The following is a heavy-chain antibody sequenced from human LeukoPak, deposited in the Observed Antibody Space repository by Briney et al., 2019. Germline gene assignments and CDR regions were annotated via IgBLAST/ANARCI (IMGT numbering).Heavy chain of an antibody. D-gene: IGHD2-2*01. CDR3: AKDMGYCSSTSCIDYYYYYGMDV. V-gene: IGHV3-9*01. Sequence: GGPLRLSCAASGFTFDDYAMHWVRQAPGKGLEWVSGISWNSGSIGYADSVKGRFTISRDNAKNSLYLQMNSLRAEDTALYYCAKDMGYCSSTSCIDYYYYYGMDVWGQGTTVTVSS. CDR2: ISWNSGSI. J-gene: IGHJ6*02. CDR1: GFTFDDYA.